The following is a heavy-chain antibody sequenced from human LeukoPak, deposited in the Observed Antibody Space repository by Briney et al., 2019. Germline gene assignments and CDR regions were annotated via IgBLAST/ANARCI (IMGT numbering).Heavy chain of an antibody. Sequence: PGGSLRLSCAASGFTFSSYSMNWVRQAPGKGLEWVSSISSSSSYIYYADSVKGRFTISRDNAKNSLYLQMNSLRAEDTAVYYCARDPYCGGDCYSDYWGQGTLVTVSS. D-gene: IGHD2-21*02. V-gene: IGHV3-21*01. CDR1: GFTFSSYS. CDR2: ISSSSSYI. J-gene: IGHJ4*02. CDR3: ARDPYCGGDCYSDY.